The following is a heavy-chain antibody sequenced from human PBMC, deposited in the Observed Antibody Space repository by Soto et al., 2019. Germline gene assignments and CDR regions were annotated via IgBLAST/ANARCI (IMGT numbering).Heavy chain of an antibody. J-gene: IGHJ4*02. CDR2: IKQDGSEK. CDR1: GFTFSSYW. V-gene: IGHV3-7*01. CDR3: ARGPGSWYFYFDY. D-gene: IGHD6-13*01. Sequence: GGSLRLSCAASGFTFSSYWMSWVRQAPGKGLEWVANIKQDGSEKYYVDSVKGRFTISRDNAKNSLYLQMNSLRAEDTAVYYCARGPGSWYFYFDYWGQGTLVTVSS.